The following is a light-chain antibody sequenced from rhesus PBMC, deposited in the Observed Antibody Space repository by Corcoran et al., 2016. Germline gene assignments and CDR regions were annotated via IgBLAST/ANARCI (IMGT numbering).Light chain of an antibody. CDR2: GAS. CDR3: QQYSNWPLT. V-gene: IGKV3-42*03. Sequence: EIVLTQSPATLSLSPGERATLSCRASQSVSSSLAWYQQKPEQAPRLLIYGASSRATGNPDRFRGIGAGTDFTSNISSLEPEDFAVYYCQQYSNWPLTFGGGTKVEIK. J-gene: IGKJ4*01. CDR1: QSVSSS.